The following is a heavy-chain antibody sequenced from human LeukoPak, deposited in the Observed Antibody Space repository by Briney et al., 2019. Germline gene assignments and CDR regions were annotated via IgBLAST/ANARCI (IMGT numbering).Heavy chain of an antibody. Sequence: GGSLRLSCAASGFTVSSNYMSWVRQVPGKELEWVSIIYSGGSTYYADSVKGRFTISRDNSKNTLFLQMNSLRAEDTAVYYCAKDVYSEGSYYFDYWGQGTLVTVSS. D-gene: IGHD4-11*01. CDR2: IYSGGST. CDR1: GFTVSSNY. CDR3: AKDVYSEGSYYFDY. J-gene: IGHJ4*02. V-gene: IGHV3-66*01.